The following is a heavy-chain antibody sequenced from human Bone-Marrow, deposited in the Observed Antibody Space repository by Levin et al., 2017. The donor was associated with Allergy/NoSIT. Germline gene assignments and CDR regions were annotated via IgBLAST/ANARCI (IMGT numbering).Heavy chain of an antibody. J-gene: IGHJ6*03. D-gene: IGHD3-9*01. Sequence: GGSLRLSCAASGFTFSSYAMHWVRQAPGKGLEWVAVISYDGSNKYYADSVKGRFTISRDNSKNTLYLQMNSLRAEDTAVYYCARVAAYYDILTGYYPHDYYMDVWGKGTTVTVSS. V-gene: IGHV3-30-3*01. CDR1: GFTFSSYA. CDR2: ISYDGSNK. CDR3: ARVAAYYDILTGYYPHDYYMDV.